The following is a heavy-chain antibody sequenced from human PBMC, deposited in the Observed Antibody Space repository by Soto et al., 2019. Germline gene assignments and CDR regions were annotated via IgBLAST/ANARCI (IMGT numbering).Heavy chain of an antibody. CDR1: GYTFTSYG. J-gene: IGHJ4*02. CDR3: ARDPDVGHGVCYQ. V-gene: IGHV1-18*01. CDR2: ISAYNGNT. D-gene: IGHD2-8*01. Sequence: GASVKVSCKVSGYTFTSYGIRWVRQAPGQGLEWMGWISAYNGNTNYAQKLQGRVNMTTDTSTSTAYMELSSLRSDDTAVYYCARDPDVGHGVCYQWGLGTLVTVSS.